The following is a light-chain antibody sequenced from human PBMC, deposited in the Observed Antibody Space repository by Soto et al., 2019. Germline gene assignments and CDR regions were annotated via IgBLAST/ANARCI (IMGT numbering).Light chain of an antibody. CDR1: SSDVGGYNY. CDR3: SSYAGSNNEV. J-gene: IGLJ1*01. V-gene: IGLV2-8*01. CDR2: EVS. Sequence: SGLTPPPSAFGSPGQSVTIPCTGTSSDVGGYNYVSWYQQHPGKAPKLMIYEVSKRPSGVPDRFSGSKSGNTASLTVSGLQAEDEADYYCSSYAGSNNEVFGTGTKVTVL.